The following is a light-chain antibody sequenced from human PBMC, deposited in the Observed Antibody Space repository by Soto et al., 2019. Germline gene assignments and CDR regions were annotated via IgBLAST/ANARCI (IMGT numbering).Light chain of an antibody. Sequence: QPVLTQPASVSGSPGQSITISCTGSSSDVGGYDYVSWYQQHPGKAPKLMIYEVSNRPSGVSNRFSGSKSGNTASLTISGLQAEDEADYYCCSYTGSLTLLFGGGTKVTVL. CDR3: CSYTGSLTLL. CDR1: SSDVGGYDY. J-gene: IGLJ2*01. CDR2: EVS. V-gene: IGLV2-14*01.